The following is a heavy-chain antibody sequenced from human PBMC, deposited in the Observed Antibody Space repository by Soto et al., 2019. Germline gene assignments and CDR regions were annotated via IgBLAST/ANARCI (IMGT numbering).Heavy chain of an antibody. J-gene: IGHJ5*02. Sequence: QVQLVQSGAEVKQPGSSVKVSCKASGGTFSNYAISWVRQAPGQGLEWMGGIIPIFGTANYAQKFQGRVTITADESTSTAYMELSSLRSEDTAIYYCAVGSVDIVPTGMKPFDPWGQGTLVTVSS. D-gene: IGHD5-12*01. V-gene: IGHV1-69*12. CDR1: GGTFSNYA. CDR3: AVGSVDIVPTGMKPFDP. CDR2: IIPIFGTA.